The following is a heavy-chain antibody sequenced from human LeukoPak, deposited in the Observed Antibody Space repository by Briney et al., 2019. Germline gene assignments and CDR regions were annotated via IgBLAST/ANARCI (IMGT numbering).Heavy chain of an antibody. CDR2: ISGRGGNT. CDR3: AKPQGGAAAGSDY. V-gene: IGHV3-23*01. D-gene: IGHD6-13*01. J-gene: IGHJ4*02. CDR1: GNYW. Sequence: GGSLRLSCAASGNYWMHWVRQAPGKGLEWVSGISGRGGNTYYADSVKGRFTISGDKSKNTLYLQMNSLRADDTAIYYCAKPQGGAAAGSDYWGQGTLVTVSS.